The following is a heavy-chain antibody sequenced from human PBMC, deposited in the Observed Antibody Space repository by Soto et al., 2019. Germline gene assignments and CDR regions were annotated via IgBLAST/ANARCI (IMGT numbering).Heavy chain of an antibody. CDR2: INAGNGNT. Sequence: ASVKVSCTASGYTFTSYAMHWVRQAPGQRLEWMGWINAGNGNTKYSQKFQGRVTITRDTSASTAYMELNSLRDEDTAVYYCARVEEQWHDGDYYYGMDVWGQGTTVTVSS. CDR3: ARVEEQWHDGDYYYGMDV. D-gene: IGHD6-19*01. CDR1: GYTFTSYA. V-gene: IGHV1-3*01. J-gene: IGHJ6*02.